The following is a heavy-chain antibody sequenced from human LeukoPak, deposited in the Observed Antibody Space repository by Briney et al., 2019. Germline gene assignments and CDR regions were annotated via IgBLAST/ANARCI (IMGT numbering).Heavy chain of an antibody. D-gene: IGHD1-26*01. CDR2: IYYNGNT. V-gene: IGHV4-59*01. CDR3: ARGRSNYYGMDV. J-gene: IGHJ6*02. CDR1: DGSINSYY. Sequence: SETLSLTCSVSDGSINSYYWNWIRRPPGKGLEWIGYIYYNGNTNHSPSLKSRVTMSVDTSKNLFSLKGSSVTAADTAVYYCARGRSNYYGMDVWGQGTTVTVSS.